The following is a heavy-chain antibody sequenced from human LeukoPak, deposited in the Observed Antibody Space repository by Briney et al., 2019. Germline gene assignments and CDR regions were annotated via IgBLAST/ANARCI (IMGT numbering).Heavy chain of an antibody. CDR1: GYSFTSYW. V-gene: IGHV5-51*01. D-gene: IGHD5-18*01. CDR3: ARHSAAMGWFDP. Sequence: GEPLKISCKGSGYSFTSYWIGWVRQMPGKGLEWMGIIYPDDSDTRYSPSFQGQVTISADKSISTAYLQWNSLKASDTAMYYCARHSAAMGWFDPWGQGTLVTVSS. CDR2: IYPDDSDT. J-gene: IGHJ5*02.